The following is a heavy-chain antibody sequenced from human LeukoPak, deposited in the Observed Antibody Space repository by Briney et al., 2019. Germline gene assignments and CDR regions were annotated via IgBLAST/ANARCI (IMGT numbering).Heavy chain of an antibody. V-gene: IGHV3-30-3*01. CDR3: ARPDYGDYGGPFDY. D-gene: IGHD4-17*01. J-gene: IGHJ4*02. Sequence: GGSLRLSCAASGFTFSSYAMHWVRQAPGKGVEWVAVISYDGSNKYYADSVKGRFTISRDNSKNTLYLQMNSLRAEDTAVYYCARPDYGDYGGPFDYWGQGTLVTVSS. CDR1: GFTFSSYA. CDR2: ISYDGSNK.